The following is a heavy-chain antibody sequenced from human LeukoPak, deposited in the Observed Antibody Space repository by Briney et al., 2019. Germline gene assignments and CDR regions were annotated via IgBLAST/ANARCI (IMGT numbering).Heavy chain of an antibody. CDR3: ARGHSSSWYYGAYNWFDP. V-gene: IGHV3-30*04. CDR2: ISYDGSNK. Sequence: GGSLRLSCAASGFTFSSYAMHWVRQAPGKGLEWVAVISYDGSNKYYADSVKGRFTISRDNSKNTLYLQMNSLRAEDTAVYYCARGHSSSWYYGAYNWFDPWGQGTLVTVSS. D-gene: IGHD6-13*01. J-gene: IGHJ5*02. CDR1: GFTFSSYA.